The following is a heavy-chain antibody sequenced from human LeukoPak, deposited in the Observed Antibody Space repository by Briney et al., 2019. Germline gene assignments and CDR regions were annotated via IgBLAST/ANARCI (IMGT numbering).Heavy chain of an antibody. CDR3: ASTVTTGFDY. CDR1: GGSISSYY. V-gene: IGHV4-59*01. D-gene: IGHD4-17*01. Sequence: PSEILSLTCTVSGGSISSYYWSWIRQPPGKGLEWIGYIYYSGSTNYNPSLKSRVTISVDTSKNQFSLKLSSVTAADTAVYYCASTVTTGFDYWGQGTLVTVSS. J-gene: IGHJ4*02. CDR2: IYYSGST.